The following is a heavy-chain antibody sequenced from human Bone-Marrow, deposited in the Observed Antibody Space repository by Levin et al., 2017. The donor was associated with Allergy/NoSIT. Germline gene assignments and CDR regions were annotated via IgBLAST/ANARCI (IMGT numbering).Heavy chain of an antibody. V-gene: IGHV3-30*03. Sequence: LAGGSLRLSCAASGFTFSDYAMHWVRQAPGKGLEWVAVISKDGRNEYTVDAVRGRFTISRENSKNTLFLQMNSLKAEDTAVYYCARDLGDYDFWSGYWLDSWGQGTLVTVSS. CDR2: ISKDGRNE. CDR1: GFTFSDYA. J-gene: IGHJ4*02. CDR3: ARDLGDYDFWSGYWLDS. D-gene: IGHD3-3*01.